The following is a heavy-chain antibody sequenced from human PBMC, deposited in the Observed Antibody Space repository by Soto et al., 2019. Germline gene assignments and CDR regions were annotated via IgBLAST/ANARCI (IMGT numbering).Heavy chain of an antibody. CDR1: GDSISGRNW. D-gene: IGHD3-22*01. V-gene: IGHV4-4*02. Sequence: SETLSLTCVVSGDSISGRNWWSWVRQAPGKGLEWIGEVFHSGDTTYTPSLRSRVTISVDKSKNQFSLKLNSVTAADTAVYYCARLIYDSRLNYFYFDFWGQGALVTVSS. CDR2: VFHSGDT. CDR3: ARLIYDSRLNYFYFDF. J-gene: IGHJ4*02.